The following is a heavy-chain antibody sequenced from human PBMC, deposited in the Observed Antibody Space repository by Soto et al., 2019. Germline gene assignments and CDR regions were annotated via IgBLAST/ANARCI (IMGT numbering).Heavy chain of an antibody. CDR3: ARLYSSSWFDY. J-gene: IGHJ4*02. D-gene: IGHD6-13*01. V-gene: IGHV2-5*02. CDR1: GFSLSTSGVG. Sequence: QITLKESGPPLVKPTQTLTLTCTFSGFSLSTSGVGVGWIRQHPGKALEWLALIYWDDDKRYSPSLKSRVTITKDTSKNQVVLTMTNIDPVDTGTYYCARLYSSSWFDYWGQGTLVTVSS. CDR2: IYWDDDK.